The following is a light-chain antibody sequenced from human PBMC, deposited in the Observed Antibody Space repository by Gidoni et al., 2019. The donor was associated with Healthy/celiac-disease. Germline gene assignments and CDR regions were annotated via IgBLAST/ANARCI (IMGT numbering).Light chain of an antibody. J-gene: IGLJ2*01. CDR1: SSNIGAVYD. V-gene: IGLV1-40*01. Sequence: QSVLTQPPSVSGAPGQRVTISCTGSSSNIGAVYDVNLYQQLPGTAPKLLIYGNSNRPSGVPDRFSGSKSGTSASLAITGLQAEDEADYYCQSYDSSLSGHVVFGGGTKLTVL. CDR3: QSYDSSLSGHVV. CDR2: GNS.